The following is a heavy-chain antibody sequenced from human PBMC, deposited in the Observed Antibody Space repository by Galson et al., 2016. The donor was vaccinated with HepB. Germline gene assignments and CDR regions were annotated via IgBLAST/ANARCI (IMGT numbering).Heavy chain of an antibody. D-gene: IGHD4-17*01. CDR2: INPHNGGT. CDR1: GFSSSERS. V-gene: IGHV1-2*06. CDR3: ARDQDYNDFIYYGMDV. Sequence: SVKVSCKASGFSSSERSVYWMRQAPGQGLQLMGRINPHNGGTNSAEKFEGRLTITRDTSITTVYMELSRLTSDDTAVYYCARDQDYNDFIYYGMDVWGQGTTVTVSS. J-gene: IGHJ6*02.